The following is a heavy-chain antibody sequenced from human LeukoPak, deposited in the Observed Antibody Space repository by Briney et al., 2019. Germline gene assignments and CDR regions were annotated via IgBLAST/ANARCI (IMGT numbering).Heavy chain of an antibody. CDR2: MNPNSGNT. Sequence: ASVKVSCKASGYTFTSYDINWVRQATGQGLEWMGWMNPNSGNTGYAQKFQGRVTMTTDTSTSTAYMELRSLRSDDTAVYYCARTSQYYYMDVWGKGTTVTVSS. J-gene: IGHJ6*03. V-gene: IGHV1-8*01. CDR3: ARTSQYYYMDV. CDR1: GYTFTSYD.